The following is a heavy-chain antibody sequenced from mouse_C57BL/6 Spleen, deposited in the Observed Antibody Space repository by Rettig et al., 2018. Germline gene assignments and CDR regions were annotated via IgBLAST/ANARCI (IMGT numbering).Heavy chain of an antibody. CDR1: GYPFTSYW. CDR3: ARFWNPYYFDY. CDR2: IYPGSGST. V-gene: IGHV1-55*01. Sequence: QAQLQQPGAELVKPAASVKMSCKASGYPFTSYWITWVKQRPGQGLEWIGDIYPGSGSTNYNEKFKSKATLTVDTSSSTAYMQLSSLTSEDSAVYYCARFWNPYYFDYWGQGTTLTVSS. J-gene: IGHJ2*01.